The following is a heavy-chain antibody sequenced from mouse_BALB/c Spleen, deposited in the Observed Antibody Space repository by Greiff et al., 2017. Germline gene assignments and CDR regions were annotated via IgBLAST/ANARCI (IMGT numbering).Heavy chain of an antibody. CDR1: GFTFSSYG. J-gene: IGHJ4*01. CDR3: ARQGDGNYWDY. Sequence: EVKVVESGGDLVKPGGSLKLSCAASGFTFSSYGMSWVRQTPDKRLEWVATISSGGSYTYYPDSVKGRFTISRDNAKNTLYLQMSSLKSEDTAMYYCARQGDGNYWDYWGQGTSVTVSS. CDR2: ISSGGSYT. D-gene: IGHD2-1*01. V-gene: IGHV5-6*01.